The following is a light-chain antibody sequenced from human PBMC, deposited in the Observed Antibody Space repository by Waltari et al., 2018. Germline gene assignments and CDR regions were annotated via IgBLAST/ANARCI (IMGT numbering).Light chain of an antibody. CDR1: GGSIASDY. J-gene: IGLJ2*01. V-gene: IGLV6-57*04. Sequence: FLLTQPHSVSESPGTTITISCTRSGGSIASDYVQWYQQRPGSAPTTVIFKNFQRPSGVPHRFSGSIDSSSNSASLIISGLKTEDEADYYCQSSDNNTVFFGGGTRLTVL. CDR2: KNF. CDR3: QSSDNNTVF.